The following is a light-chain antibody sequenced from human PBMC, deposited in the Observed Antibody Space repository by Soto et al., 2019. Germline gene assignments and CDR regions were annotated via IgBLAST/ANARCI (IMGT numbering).Light chain of an antibody. Sequence: QSVLTQPASVSGSPGQSITISCTGTTSDVGTYNLVFWYQHHPGKAPKLIIHEDSKRASGVSYRLSGSKSGNTASLTLSGLQAEDEADYYCCSYAGSSTWVFGGGTKLTVL. V-gene: IGLV2-23*01. CDR1: TSDVGTYNL. CDR2: EDS. J-gene: IGLJ3*02. CDR3: CSYAGSSTWV.